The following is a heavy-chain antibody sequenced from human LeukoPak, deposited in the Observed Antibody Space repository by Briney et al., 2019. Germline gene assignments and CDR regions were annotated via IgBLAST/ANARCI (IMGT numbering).Heavy chain of an antibody. J-gene: IGHJ6*03. Sequence: SETLSLTCTVSGGSFSGYYWSWIRQPPGKGLEWIGEINHSGGTNYNPSLKSRVTISVDTSKNQFSLKLSSVTAADTAVYYCARAKAARPGSPHMDVWGKGTTVTVSS. V-gene: IGHV4-34*01. D-gene: IGHD6-6*01. CDR2: INHSGGT. CDR1: GGSFSGYY. CDR3: ARAKAARPGSPHMDV.